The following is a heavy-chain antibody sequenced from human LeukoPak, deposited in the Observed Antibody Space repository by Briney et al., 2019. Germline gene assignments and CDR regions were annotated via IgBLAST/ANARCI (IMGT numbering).Heavy chain of an antibody. J-gene: IGHJ4*02. D-gene: IGHD6-6*01. CDR1: GGSISSSSYY. CDR3: ARDGDSSSSYDY. V-gene: IGHV4-61*01. Sequence: SETLSLTCTVSGGSISSSSYYWGWIRQPPGKGLEWIGYIYYSGSTNYNPSLKSRVTISVDTSKNQFSLKLSSVTAADTAVYYCARDGDSSSSYDYWGQGTLVTVSS. CDR2: IYYSGST.